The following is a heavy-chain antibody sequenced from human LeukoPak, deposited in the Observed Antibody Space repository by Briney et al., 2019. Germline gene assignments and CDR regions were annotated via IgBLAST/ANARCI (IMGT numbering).Heavy chain of an antibody. V-gene: IGHV3-74*01. Sequence: PGGSLRLSCEASGFTFSAYWMHWVRQAPGKGLVWVSRINSDGSTTSYADSVKGRFTISRDNAKNTLYLQINSLRTDDTAVFYCARGGLGSAFDNWGQGTLVTVSS. D-gene: IGHD6-19*01. CDR3: ARGGLGSAFDN. CDR1: GFTFSAYW. CDR2: INSDGSTT. J-gene: IGHJ4*02.